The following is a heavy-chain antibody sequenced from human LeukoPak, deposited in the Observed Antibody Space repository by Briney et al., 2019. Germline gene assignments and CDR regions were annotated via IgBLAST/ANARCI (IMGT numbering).Heavy chain of an antibody. V-gene: IGHV1-2*04. CDR1: GYTFTGYY. CDR3: ARGYYYDSSGYYGAFDI. CDR2: INPNSGGT. Sequence: ASVKVSCKASGYTFTGYYMHWVRQAPGQGLEWMGWINPNSGGTNYAQKFQGWVTMTRDTSISTAYMELSRLRSDDTAVYYCARGYYYDSSGYYGAFDIWGQGTMVTVSS. D-gene: IGHD3-22*01. J-gene: IGHJ3*02.